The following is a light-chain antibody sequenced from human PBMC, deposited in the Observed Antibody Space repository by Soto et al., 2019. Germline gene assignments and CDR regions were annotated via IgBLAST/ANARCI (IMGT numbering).Light chain of an antibody. J-gene: IGKJ1*01. Sequence: ELVLPQSPGSLSLSPGERATLSCRASQSVDSTFFAWYQKKPGQSPRLLIYGASKRATGVPDRFSGSGSGTDFTLTISRLETEDFAVYYCQQYMSSVTFGQGTKVEI. CDR1: QSVDSTF. V-gene: IGKV3-20*01. CDR3: QQYMSSVT. CDR2: GAS.